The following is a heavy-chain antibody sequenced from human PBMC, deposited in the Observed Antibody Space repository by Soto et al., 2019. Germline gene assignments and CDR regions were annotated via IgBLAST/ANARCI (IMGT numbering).Heavy chain of an antibody. CDR2: INPNSGGT. Sequence: ASVKVSCKASGYTFTGYYMHWVRQAPGQGLEWMGWINPNSGGTNYAQKFQGRVTMTRDTSISTAYMELSRLRSDDTAVYYCARDQRVTAAILGLWFDPWGQGTLVTVSS. CDR1: GYTFTGYY. CDR3: ARDQRVTAAILGLWFDP. J-gene: IGHJ5*02. D-gene: IGHD2-2*02. V-gene: IGHV1-2*02.